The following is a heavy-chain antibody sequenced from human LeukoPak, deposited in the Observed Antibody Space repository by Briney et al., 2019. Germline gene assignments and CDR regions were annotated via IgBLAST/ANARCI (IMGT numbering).Heavy chain of an antibody. CDR1: GYTFTGYY. CDR2: INPNSGGT. V-gene: IGHV1-2*02. J-gene: IGHJ4*02. CDR3: ASSRYCSGGSCYHGLIDY. D-gene: IGHD2-15*01. Sequence: ASVKVSCKASGYTFTGYYMHWVRQAPGQGLEWMGWINPNSGGTNYAQKFQGRVTMTRDTSISTAYMELSRLRSDDTAVYYCASSRYCSGGSCYHGLIDYWGQGTLVTVSS.